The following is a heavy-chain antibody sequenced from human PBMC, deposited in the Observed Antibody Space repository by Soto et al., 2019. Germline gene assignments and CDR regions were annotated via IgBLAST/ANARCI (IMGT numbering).Heavy chain of an antibody. CDR3: ARGKPGIAAAGIFDY. D-gene: IGHD6-13*01. J-gene: IGHJ4*02. CDR1: GGSISSYY. V-gene: IGHV4-59*01. CDR2: IYYSGST. Sequence: PSETLSLTCTVSGGSISSYYWSWIRQPPGKGLEWIGYIYYSGSTNYNPSLKSRVTISVDTSKNQFSLKLSSVTAADTAVYYCARGKPGIAAAGIFDYWGQGTLVTVSS.